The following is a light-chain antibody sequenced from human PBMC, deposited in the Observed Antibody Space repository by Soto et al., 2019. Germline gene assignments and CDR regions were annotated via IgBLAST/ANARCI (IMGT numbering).Light chain of an antibody. Sequence: QTVVTHEPSFSVSPGGTVTLTCGLRSGSVSISYYPSWYQQTPGQAPRTLIYSTNTRSSGVPDRFSGSILGNKAALTITGAQADDESDYYCVLYLGSGISMFGGGTKVTVL. J-gene: IGLJ3*02. CDR1: SGSVSISYY. CDR2: STN. V-gene: IGLV8-61*01. CDR3: VLYLGSGISM.